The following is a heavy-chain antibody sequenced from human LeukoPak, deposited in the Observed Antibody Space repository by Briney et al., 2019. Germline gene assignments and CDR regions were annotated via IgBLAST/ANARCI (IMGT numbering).Heavy chain of an antibody. Sequence: GGSLRLSCAASGFSFSSFNMNWVRQTPGKGQEWVSSISSRQNDIQYADSLEGRFTVSRDNAKNSLYLQMNSLRAEDTAVYFCAREVGSGWNYFDLWGQGTLVTVSS. CDR2: ISSRQNDI. V-gene: IGHV3-21*01. D-gene: IGHD6-19*01. CDR3: AREVGSGWNYFDL. J-gene: IGHJ4*02. CDR1: GFSFSSFN.